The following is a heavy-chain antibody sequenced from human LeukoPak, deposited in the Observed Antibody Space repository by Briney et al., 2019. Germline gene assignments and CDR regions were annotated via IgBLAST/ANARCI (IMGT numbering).Heavy chain of an antibody. D-gene: IGHD3-22*01. J-gene: IGHJ5*02. CDR3: ARHDRRYYDSSGYLFDP. CDR1: GYTFIRYG. V-gene: IGHV7-4-1*02. CDR2: INTNTGDP. Sequence: ASVKVSCKASGYTFIRYGMNWVRQAPGQGLEWMGWINTNTGDPTFGQGLTGRFVFSLDTSVSTAYLQISGLRAEDTAVYYCARHDRRYYDSSGYLFDPWGQGTLVTVSS.